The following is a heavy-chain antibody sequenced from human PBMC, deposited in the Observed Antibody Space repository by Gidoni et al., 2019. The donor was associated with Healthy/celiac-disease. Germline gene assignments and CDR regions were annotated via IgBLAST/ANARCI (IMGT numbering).Heavy chain of an antibody. J-gene: IGHJ4*02. CDR3: ARFQEDDSSGYYSHDY. V-gene: IGHV4-59*01. CDR2: IYYSGST. CDR1: GGSISSYY. Sequence: QVQLQESGPGLVKPSETLSLTCTVPGGSISSYYWSWIRQPPGKGLEWIGYIYYSGSTNYNPSLKSRVTISVDTSKNQFSLKLSSVTAADTAVYYCARFQEDDSSGYYSHDYWGQGTLVTVSS. D-gene: IGHD3-22*01.